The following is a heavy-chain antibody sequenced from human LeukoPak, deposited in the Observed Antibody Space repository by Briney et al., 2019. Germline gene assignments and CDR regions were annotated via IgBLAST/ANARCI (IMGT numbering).Heavy chain of an antibody. CDR1: GFTFSNYA. CDR2: ISNDGSDE. CDR3: ARPTPGEFSFLIDY. Sequence: GGSLGLFCAASGFTFSNYAMHWVRQAPGQGLEWVAIISNDGSDERSADSVKGRFTISRDNSKNTLYLQMNSLRADDTAVYYCARPTPGEFSFLIDYWGQGTLVTVSS. D-gene: IGHD3-16*02. V-gene: IGHV3-30*01. J-gene: IGHJ4*02.